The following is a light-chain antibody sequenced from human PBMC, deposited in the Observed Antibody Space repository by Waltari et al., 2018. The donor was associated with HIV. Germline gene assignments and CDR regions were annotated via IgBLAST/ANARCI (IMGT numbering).Light chain of an antibody. CDR1: GSNIGSNS. CDR2: MNN. Sequence: QSVLTQPPSASGPPGQSVTISCSGSGSNIGSNSVSWYQHLPGTTPKLLISMNNQRPSGVPDRFSGSKSGTSASLAISGLRSGDEADYYCAAWDDSLSGPVFGGGTKVTVL. J-gene: IGLJ3*02. V-gene: IGLV1-47*01. CDR3: AAWDDSLSGPV.